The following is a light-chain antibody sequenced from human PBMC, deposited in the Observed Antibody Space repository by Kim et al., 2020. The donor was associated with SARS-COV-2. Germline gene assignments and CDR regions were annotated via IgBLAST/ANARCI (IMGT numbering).Light chain of an antibody. CDR3: QQYGRSPLT. Sequence: EIVLTQSPGTLSLSPGERATLSCRASQSVDSDFLGWYQQKPGQAPRLLIYAASSRATDIPDRFSASGSGTDFTLTISRLEAEDFAVYYCQQYGRSPLTFGGGTKVDIK. V-gene: IGKV3-20*01. CDR2: AAS. CDR1: QSVDSDF. J-gene: IGKJ4*01.